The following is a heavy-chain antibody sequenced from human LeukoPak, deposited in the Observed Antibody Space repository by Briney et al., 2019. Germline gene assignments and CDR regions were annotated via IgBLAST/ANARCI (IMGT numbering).Heavy chain of an antibody. CDR3: ARGRRSGPKQLGLDY. V-gene: IGHV3-23*01. CDR1: GFTFSSYA. Sequence: PGGSLRLSCAASGFTFSSYAMHWVRQAPGKGLEWVSVISGSGGSTYYADSVKGRFTISRDNSKNTLYLQMNSLRAEDTAVYYCARGRRSGPKQLGLDYWGQGTLVTVSS. CDR2: ISGSGGST. J-gene: IGHJ4*02. D-gene: IGHD3-3*01.